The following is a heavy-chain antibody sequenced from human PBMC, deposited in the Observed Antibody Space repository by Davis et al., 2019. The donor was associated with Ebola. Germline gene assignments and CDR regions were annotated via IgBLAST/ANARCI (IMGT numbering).Heavy chain of an antibody. Sequence: GESLKISCAASGFTFSSYSMNWVRHAPGKGLEWVSSISSSSSYIYYADSVKGRFTISRDNAKNSLYLQMNSLRAEDTAVYYCARGLLWFGELFGYGMDVWGQGTTVTVSS. D-gene: IGHD3-10*01. J-gene: IGHJ6*02. CDR1: GFTFSSYS. CDR2: ISSSSSYI. V-gene: IGHV3-21*01. CDR3: ARGLLWFGELFGYGMDV.